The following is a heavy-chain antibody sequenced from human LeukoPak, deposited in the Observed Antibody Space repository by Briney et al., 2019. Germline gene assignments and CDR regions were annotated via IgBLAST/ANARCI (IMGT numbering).Heavy chain of an antibody. J-gene: IGHJ5*02. CDR1: GGTFSSYA. D-gene: IGHD4-17*01. CDR2: IIPILGIA. CDR3: ARDRGGYGDYDH. Sequence: SVKVSCKASGGTFSSYAISWVRQAPGQGFEWMGRIIPILGIANYAQKFQGRVTITADKSTSTAYMELSSLRSEDTAVYYCARDRGGYGDYDHWGQGTLVTVSS. V-gene: IGHV1-69*04.